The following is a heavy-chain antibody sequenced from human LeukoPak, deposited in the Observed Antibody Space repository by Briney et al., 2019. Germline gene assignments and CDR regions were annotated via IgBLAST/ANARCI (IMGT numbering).Heavy chain of an antibody. J-gene: IGHJ3*02. CDR2: ISATGGTT. CDR3: AKELPYDAFDI. CDR1: VFTFSNYF. V-gene: IGHV3-23*01. Sequence: GGSVRPSCAASVFTFSNYFMSWVRHAPWKGLEWVSSISATGGTTYYADSVKGRCTISRDNSKSTLYLQMNSLRAEDTAVYYCAKELPYDAFDIWGQGTMVTVSS. D-gene: IGHD1-26*01.